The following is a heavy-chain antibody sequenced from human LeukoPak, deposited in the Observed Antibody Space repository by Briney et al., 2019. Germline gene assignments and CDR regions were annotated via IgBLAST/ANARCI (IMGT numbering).Heavy chain of an antibody. CDR1: GGSISSYY. CDR2: IYYSGST. Sequence: SETLSLTCTVSGGSISSYYWSWIRQPPGKGLEWIGYIYYSGSTNYNPSLKSRVTISVDTFKNQFSLKLSSVTAADTAVYYCARDSRYSFDYWGQGTLVTVSS. CDR3: ARDSRYSFDY. D-gene: IGHD5-18*01. V-gene: IGHV4-59*01. J-gene: IGHJ4*02.